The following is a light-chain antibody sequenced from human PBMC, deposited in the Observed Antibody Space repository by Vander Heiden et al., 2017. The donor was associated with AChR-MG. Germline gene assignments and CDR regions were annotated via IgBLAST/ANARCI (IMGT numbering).Light chain of an antibody. CDR2: SNF. V-gene: IGLV1-44*01. CDR3: VAWDDGLNGPV. J-gene: IGLJ3*02. Sequence: QSVLTQPPSASGTPGQRVSISCSGSSPNIGSNSVNWYQHLPGTAPKLLIYSNFLRPSGVPDRFSASKSGTSASLAISGLQSEDEADYYCVAWDDGLNGPVLGGGTKLTVL. CDR1: SPNIGSNS.